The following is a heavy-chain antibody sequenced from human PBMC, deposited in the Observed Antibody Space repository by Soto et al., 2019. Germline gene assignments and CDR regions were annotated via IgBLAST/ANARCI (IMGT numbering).Heavy chain of an antibody. CDR1: RYHFCSYE. J-gene: IGHJ4*02. V-gene: IGHV3-48*03. Sequence: LSISSSRYHFCSYEVNALSQNTGKGLEWLSYIGRSGETIYYADSVKGRFTISRDNAKSSLFLQMNSLRAEDTAVYYCARDYDFWSGYLSSFGYWGQGTLVTVFS. D-gene: IGHD3-3*01. CDR2: IGRSGETI. CDR3: ARDYDFWSGYLSSFGY.